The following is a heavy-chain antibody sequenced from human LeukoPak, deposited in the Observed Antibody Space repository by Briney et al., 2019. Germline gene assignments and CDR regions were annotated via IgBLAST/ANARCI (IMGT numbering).Heavy chain of an antibody. D-gene: IGHD2-21*02. J-gene: IGHJ4*02. CDR1: GYTFTGYY. V-gene: IGHV1-2*02. Sequence: ASVTVSCTASGYTFTGYYMHWVRQAPVQGREWVGWINPNSGGTSYAQKFQGRVTMTRDTSISTAYMELSRLRCVDTAVYYCASLAYCGGDCYSPYFDYWGQGTLVTVSS. CDR3: ASLAYCGGDCYSPYFDY. CDR2: INPNSGGT.